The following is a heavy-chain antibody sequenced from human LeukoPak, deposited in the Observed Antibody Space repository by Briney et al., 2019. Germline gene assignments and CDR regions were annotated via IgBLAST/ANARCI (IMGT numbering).Heavy chain of an antibody. CDR1: GGSISSYY. CDR3: VRPKHSSISWLHYGMDV. J-gene: IGHJ6*02. D-gene: IGHD3-3*02. Sequence: ETLSLTCTVSGGSISSYYWSWIRQPPGKRLEWVSLIYSDGRTYYADSVRGRFTISRDNSKNTLYLQMNSLRVEDTAVFYCVRPKHSSISWLHYGMDVWGQGTTVIVSS. CDR2: IYSDGRT. V-gene: IGHV3-66*04.